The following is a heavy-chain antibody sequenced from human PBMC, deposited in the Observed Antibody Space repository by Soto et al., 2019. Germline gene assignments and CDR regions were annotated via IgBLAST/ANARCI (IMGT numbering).Heavy chain of an antibody. Sequence: QVQLVQSGAEVKKPGSSVKVSCKASGGTFSSYAISWVRQAPGQGLEWMGGIIPIFGTANYAQKFQGRVTITADESTSTAYMELSSLRSEDTAVYYCARDNCRGGSCYPRYWYFDLWGRGTLVTVSS. D-gene: IGHD2-15*01. J-gene: IGHJ2*01. CDR3: ARDNCRGGSCYPRYWYFDL. V-gene: IGHV1-69*12. CDR1: GGTFSSYA. CDR2: IIPIFGTA.